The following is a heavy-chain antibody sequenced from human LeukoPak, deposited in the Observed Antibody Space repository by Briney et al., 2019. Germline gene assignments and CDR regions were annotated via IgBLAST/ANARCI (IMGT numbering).Heavy chain of an antibody. J-gene: IGHJ5*02. CDR2: IYSGGTT. Sequence: GGSLRLSCAASGLTVSNNYLNWVRQAPGKGLEWVSVIYSGGTTYYANSVKGRFTISRDSSKNTMYLQMNSLRVEDTAMYYCGRDVGPWGQGTLVTVSS. V-gene: IGHV3-53*01. CDR3: GRDVGP. CDR1: GLTVSNNY.